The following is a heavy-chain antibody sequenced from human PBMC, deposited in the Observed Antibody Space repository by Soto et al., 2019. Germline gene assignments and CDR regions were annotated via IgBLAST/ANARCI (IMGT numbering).Heavy chain of an antibody. J-gene: IGHJ5*02. D-gene: IGHD6-13*01. Sequence: QVQLVQSGAEVKKPGASVKVSCKASGYTFTGYYMHWVRQAPGQGLEWMGWINPNSGGTNYAQKFQGRVTMTRDTSISTAYMELSRLRSDDTAVYYCARVGAENKVSSSWPTIPESWFNPWGQGTLVTVSS. V-gene: IGHV1-2*02. CDR3: ARVGAENKVSSSWPTIPESWFNP. CDR1: GYTFTGYY. CDR2: INPNSGGT.